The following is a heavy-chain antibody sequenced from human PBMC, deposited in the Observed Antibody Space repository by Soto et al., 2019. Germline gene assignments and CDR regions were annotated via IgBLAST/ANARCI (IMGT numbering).Heavy chain of an antibody. V-gene: IGHV1-3*01. Sequence: ASVKVSCKASGYTFTNYAIHWVCQAPGQRLEWMGWINAGNGNTKYSQKFQGRVTITRDTSASTAYMELSSLRSEDTAVYYCARVGAAAGPYYFDYWRQGTLVTVSS. J-gene: IGHJ4*02. CDR2: INAGNGNT. CDR1: GYTFTNYA. CDR3: ARVGAAAGPYYFDY. D-gene: IGHD6-13*01.